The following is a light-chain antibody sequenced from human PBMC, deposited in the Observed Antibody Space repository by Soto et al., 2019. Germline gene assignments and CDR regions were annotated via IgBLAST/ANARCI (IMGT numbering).Light chain of an antibody. V-gene: IGLV8-61*01. CDR3: VLYMGSGISV. CDR1: SGSVSTTYY. CDR2: NTN. Sequence: QAVVTQEPSFSVSPGGTVTLTCALNSGSVSTTYYPSWYQLTPGQAPRTLIYNTNIRSSGVPDRFSGSILGNKAALTITGAQADDESDYYCVLYMGSGISVFGGGTKVTVL. J-gene: IGLJ2*01.